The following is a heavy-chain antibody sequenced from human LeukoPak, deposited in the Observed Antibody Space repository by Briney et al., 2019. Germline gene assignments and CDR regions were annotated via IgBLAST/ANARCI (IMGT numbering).Heavy chain of an antibody. V-gene: IGHV3-21*01. CDR1: GFTFSSYA. J-gene: IGHJ4*02. CDR2: LSTRGGST. Sequence: GGSLRLSCAASGFTFSSYAMSWVRQAPGKGLEWVSSLSTRGGSTYYADSVKGRFTISRDNAKNSLYLQMNSLRAEDTAVYYCARDRESFDYWGQGTLVTVSS. CDR3: ARDRESFDY.